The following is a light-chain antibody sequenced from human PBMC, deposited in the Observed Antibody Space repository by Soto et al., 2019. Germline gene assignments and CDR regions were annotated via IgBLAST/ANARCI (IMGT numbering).Light chain of an antibody. CDR2: SNN. Sequence: QTVVTQPPSASGTPGQRVTISCSGSSSNIGTSSVYWYQRLPGTAPKLLIHSNNQRPSGVPDRFSGSKSGTSASLAISGLRSEDEADYYCTAWDDSLSGVVFGGGTKVTVL. J-gene: IGLJ2*01. V-gene: IGLV1-47*02. CDR1: SSNIGTSS. CDR3: TAWDDSLSGVV.